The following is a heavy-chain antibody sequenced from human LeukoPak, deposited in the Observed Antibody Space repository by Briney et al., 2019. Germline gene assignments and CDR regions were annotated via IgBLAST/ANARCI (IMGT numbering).Heavy chain of an antibody. CDR1: GGTFSSYA. V-gene: IGHV1-69*13. CDR3: ARGSGYCSGGSCRNWFDP. CDR2: IIPIFGTA. J-gene: IGHJ5*02. D-gene: IGHD2-15*01. Sequence: SVKVSCKASGGTFSSYAISWVRQAPGQGLEWMGGIIPIFGTANYAQKFQGRVTITADESTSTAYTELSSLRSEDTAVYYCARGSGYCSGGSCRNWFDPWGQGTLVTVSS.